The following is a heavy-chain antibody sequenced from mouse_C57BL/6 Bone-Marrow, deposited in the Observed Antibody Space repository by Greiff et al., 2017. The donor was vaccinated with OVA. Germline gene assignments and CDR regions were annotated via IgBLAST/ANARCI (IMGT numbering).Heavy chain of an antibody. V-gene: IGHV5-9*01. CDR3: ARYYYGSSYWYFDV. CDR2: ISGGGGNT. Sequence: EVKLVESGGGLVKPGGSLKLSCAASGFTFSSYTMSWVRQTPEKRLEWVATISGGGGNTYYPDSVKGRFTISRDKAKNTLYLQMSSLRSEDTALYYCARYYYGSSYWYFDVWGTGTTVTVSS. J-gene: IGHJ1*03. CDR1: GFTFSSYT. D-gene: IGHD1-1*01.